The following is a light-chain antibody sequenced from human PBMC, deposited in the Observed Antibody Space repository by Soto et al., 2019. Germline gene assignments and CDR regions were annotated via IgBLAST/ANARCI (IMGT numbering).Light chain of an antibody. J-gene: IGLJ1*01. V-gene: IGLV2-14*01. Sequence: QSALTQPASVSGSPGQSITISCTGTSSDVGGYKYVSWYQQHPGKAPKLMIYEVSNRPSGISNRFSGSKSGNTASLTISGLQAEDEAEYYCSSYTTSTSLDRVFGTGTKLTVL. CDR1: SSDVGGYKY. CDR3: SSYTTSTSLDRV. CDR2: EVS.